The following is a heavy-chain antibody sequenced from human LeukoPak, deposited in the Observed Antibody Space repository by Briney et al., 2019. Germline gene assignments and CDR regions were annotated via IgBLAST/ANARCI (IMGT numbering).Heavy chain of an antibody. CDR1: GFIFSDFS. V-gene: IGHV3-21*01. Sequence: GGSLRLSCAASGFIFSDFSINWVRQAPGKGLEWVSSISSSSSFIYYADSVKGRFTISRDNAKRSLYLQMNSLRAEDTAVYYCARDREQWLVRGWFDPWGQGTLVTVSS. CDR2: ISSSSSFI. J-gene: IGHJ5*02. CDR3: ARDREQWLVRGWFDP. D-gene: IGHD6-19*01.